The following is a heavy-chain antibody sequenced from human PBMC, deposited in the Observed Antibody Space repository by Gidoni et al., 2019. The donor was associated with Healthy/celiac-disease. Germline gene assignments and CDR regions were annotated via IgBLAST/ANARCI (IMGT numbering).Heavy chain of an antibody. D-gene: IGHD1-26*01. Sequence: VESGGGVVQPGRSLRLSCAASGFTFSSYGMHWVRQAPGKGLEWVAVIWYDGSNKYYADSVKGRFTISRDNSKNTLYLQMNSLRAEDTAVYYCARSGSYYVDWYFDLWGRGTLVTVSS. V-gene: IGHV3-33*01. J-gene: IGHJ2*01. CDR2: IWYDGSNK. CDR1: GFTFSSYG. CDR3: ARSGSYYVDWYFDL.